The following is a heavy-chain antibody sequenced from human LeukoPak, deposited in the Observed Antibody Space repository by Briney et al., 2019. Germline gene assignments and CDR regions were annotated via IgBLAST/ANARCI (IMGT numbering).Heavy chain of an antibody. CDR3: ARRDLPGIAAAGTTSGFDP. D-gene: IGHD6-13*01. Sequence: ASVKVSYKASGGTFSSYAISWVRQAPGQGLEWMGGIIPIFGTANYAQKFQGRVTITTDESTSTAYMELSSLRSEDTAVYYCARRDLPGIAAAGTTSGFDPWGQGTLVTVSS. CDR1: GGTFSSYA. J-gene: IGHJ5*02. CDR2: IIPIFGTA. V-gene: IGHV1-69*05.